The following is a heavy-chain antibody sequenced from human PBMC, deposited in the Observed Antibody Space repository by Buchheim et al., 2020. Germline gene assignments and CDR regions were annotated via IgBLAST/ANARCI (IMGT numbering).Heavy chain of an antibody. CDR2: ISSSGRTI. D-gene: IGHD3-16*01. J-gene: IGHJ6*02. Sequence: EVQLVESGGTLVQPGGSLRLSCAANGFVFNSYEMHWVRQAPGKGPEWLSYISSSGRTIYYADAVKGRFTISRDNAKKSLYLQMNSLRVEDTATYYCARTSGGVGRDYFGVDVWGRGT. CDR1: GFVFNSYE. CDR3: ARTSGGVGRDYFGVDV. V-gene: IGHV3-48*03.